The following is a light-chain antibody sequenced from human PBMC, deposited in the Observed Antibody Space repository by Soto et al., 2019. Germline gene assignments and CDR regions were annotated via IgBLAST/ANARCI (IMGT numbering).Light chain of an antibody. V-gene: IGKV3-20*01. CDR1: QSVSSSY. CDR3: QQYAS. Sequence: EIVLTQSPGTLSLSPGERATLSCRASQSVSSSYLAWYHQKPGQAPRLLIYGASSRATGIPDRFSGSGSGTEFPLTISRLEPEEFAVYYCQQYASFGQGTKVEIQ. J-gene: IGKJ1*01. CDR2: GAS.